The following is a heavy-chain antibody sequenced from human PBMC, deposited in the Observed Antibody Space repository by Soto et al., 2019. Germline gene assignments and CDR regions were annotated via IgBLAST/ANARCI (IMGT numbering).Heavy chain of an antibody. CDR3: AKARSGTFDAFDI. CDR1: GFTFSSYA. D-gene: IGHD3-10*01. Sequence: GGSLILSCAASGFTFSSYAMSWVRQAPGKGLEWVSVVSGSGSSTDYADSVKGRFTISRDNSKNTLYLQMNSLRAEDMAVYYCAKARSGTFDAFDIWGQGTMVTVSS. V-gene: IGHV3-23*01. J-gene: IGHJ3*02. CDR2: VSGSGSST.